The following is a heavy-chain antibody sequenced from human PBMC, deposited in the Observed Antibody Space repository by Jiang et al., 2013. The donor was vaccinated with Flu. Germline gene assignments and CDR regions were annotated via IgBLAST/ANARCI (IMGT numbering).Heavy chain of an antibody. V-gene: IGHV3-48*03. CDR3: ARAARWYQLPYYYYGMDV. D-gene: IGHD2-2*01. J-gene: IGHJ6*04. CDR2: ISSSGSTM. CDR1: GFTFSSYE. Sequence: QLVESGGGLVQPGGSLRLSCAASGFTFSSYEMNWVRQAPGKGLEWVSYISSSGSTMYYADSVKGRFTISRDNAKNSLYLQMNSLRAEDTAVYYCARAARWYQLPYYYYGMDVWGKGTTVTVSS.